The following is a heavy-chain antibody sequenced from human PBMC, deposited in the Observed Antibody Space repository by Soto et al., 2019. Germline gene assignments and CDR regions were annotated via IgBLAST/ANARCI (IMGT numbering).Heavy chain of an antibody. Sequence: GGSLRLSCAASGFTFSSYSMNWVRQAPGKGLEWVSSISSSSSYIYYADSVKGRFTISRDNAKNSLYLQMNSLRAEDTAVYYCARESPGTMIAAFAYWRQGTLVTVSS. CDR2: ISSSSSYI. J-gene: IGHJ4*02. CDR1: GFTFSSYS. CDR3: ARESPGTMIAAFAY. D-gene: IGHD3-22*01. V-gene: IGHV3-21*01.